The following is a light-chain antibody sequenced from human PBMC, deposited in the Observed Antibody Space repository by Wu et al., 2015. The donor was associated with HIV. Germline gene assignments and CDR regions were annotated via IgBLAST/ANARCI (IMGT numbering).Light chain of an antibody. CDR3: QQRSTWPPYT. V-gene: IGKV3-11*01. Sequence: EIVLTQSPVTLSLSPGEGATLSCRASQSVRSYLAWYQQKPGQSPRLLIYDASNRATGIPARFSGSGSGTDFTLTISRLEPEDSAVYYCQQRSTWPPYTFGQGTRLEIK. CDR1: QSVRSY. J-gene: IGKJ2*01. CDR2: DAS.